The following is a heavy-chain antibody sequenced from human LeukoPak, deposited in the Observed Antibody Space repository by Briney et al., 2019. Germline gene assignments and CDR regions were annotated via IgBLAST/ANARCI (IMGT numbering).Heavy chain of an antibody. CDR3: AKPTIPARPFLTYLYYYLDV. Sequence: GGSLRVSCAASEFTFSSFAMSWVRQAPGRGLEWISSISGPGDKTHYTDSVKGRFTISRDNSKNTLYLYMNTLRAADTAVYYCAKPTIPARPFLTYLYYYLDVWGEGATVIVSS. V-gene: IGHV3-23*01. D-gene: IGHD6-6*01. J-gene: IGHJ6*03. CDR2: ISGPGDKT. CDR1: EFTFSSFA.